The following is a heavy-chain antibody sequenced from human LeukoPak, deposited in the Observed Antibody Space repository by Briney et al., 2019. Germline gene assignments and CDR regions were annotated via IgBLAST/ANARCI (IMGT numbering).Heavy chain of an antibody. CDR3: ARHLTSEYSSGWYYVDY. CDR1: GGSISRSRDY. Sequence: SSETLSLTCTVSGGSISRSRDYWGWIRQPPGKGLEWIGNIYHSGRTHYNPSLKSRVTIFVDTSKNQFSLKLGSVTATDRAVYYCARHLTSEYSSGWYYVDYWGQGTLVTVSS. V-gene: IGHV4-39*01. CDR2: IYHSGRT. D-gene: IGHD6-19*01. J-gene: IGHJ4*02.